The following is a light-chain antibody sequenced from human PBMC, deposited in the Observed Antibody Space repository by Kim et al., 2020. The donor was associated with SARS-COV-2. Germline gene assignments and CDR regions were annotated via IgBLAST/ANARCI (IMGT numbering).Light chain of an antibody. CDR2: GNS. J-gene: IGLJ3*02. V-gene: IGLV1-40*01. CDR1: TSNIGAGFD. Sequence: QSVLTQPPSVSGAPGQRVTISCTGSTSNIGAGFDVHWFQQLPGTAPKLLISGNSNRPSGVPDRFSGSKSATSASLAITVLKAEDEADYYCQSYDSSLNGWVFGGGTQLTVL. CDR3: QSYDSSLNGWV.